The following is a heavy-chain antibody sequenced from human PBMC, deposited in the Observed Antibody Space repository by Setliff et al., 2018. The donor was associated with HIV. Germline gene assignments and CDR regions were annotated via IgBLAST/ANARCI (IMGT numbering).Heavy chain of an antibody. D-gene: IGHD2-15*01. J-gene: IGHJ6*03. CDR2: ISSKRTSI. CDR3: ARAGVVEGYYYYYMDV. V-gene: IGHV3-48*01. Sequence: GGSLRLSCETSGFTFGDFCMNWVRQAPGKGLEWISYISSKRTSIYYADSVKGRFTISRDDAEKSVYLQMNSLRAEDTAVYYCARAGVVEGYYYYYMDVWGKGTTVTVSS. CDR1: GFTFGDFC.